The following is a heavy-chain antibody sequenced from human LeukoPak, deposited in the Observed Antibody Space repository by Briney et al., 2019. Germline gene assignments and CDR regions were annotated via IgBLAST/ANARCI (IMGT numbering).Heavy chain of an antibody. Sequence: GGSLRLSCAASGFSFSGYAISWGRQAPGKGLEWVSCISGSTDIAYYADSVKGRFTISRDNSKNTLYLQINSLRAEDSAVYYCARGIGGSCYDALRYWGQGTLVTVSP. V-gene: IGHV3-23*01. D-gene: IGHD2-15*01. J-gene: IGHJ4*02. CDR3: ARGIGGSCYDALRY. CDR2: ISGSTDIA. CDR1: GFSFSGYA.